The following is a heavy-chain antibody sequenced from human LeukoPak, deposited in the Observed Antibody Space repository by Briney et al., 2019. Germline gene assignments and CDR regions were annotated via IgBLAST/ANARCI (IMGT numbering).Heavy chain of an antibody. CDR3: ARDNGGWYFDY. D-gene: IGHD2-8*01. Sequence: SETLSLTCTVSGGSISTYYWSWIRQPAGKGLEWIGRIHTSGNTDYNPSLKSRVTMSVDTSKSQFSLKLTSVTAADTAVYYCARDNGGWYFDYWGQGTLVTVSS. CDR1: GGSISTYY. V-gene: IGHV4-4*07. CDR2: IHTSGNT. J-gene: IGHJ4*02.